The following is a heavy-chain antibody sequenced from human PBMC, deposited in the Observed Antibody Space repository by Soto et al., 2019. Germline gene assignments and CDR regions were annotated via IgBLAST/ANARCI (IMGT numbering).Heavy chain of an antibody. D-gene: IGHD4-17*01. J-gene: IGHJ6*02. Sequence: QVQLVQSGAEVKKPGASVKVSCKASGYTFTSYAMHWVRQAPGQRLEWMGWINAGNGNTKYSQKFHGRVTITSDTTASRAYMELSSLSAEDTAVYYCARDQSDGGDYSYYYYGMDVWGQGTTVTVSS. V-gene: IGHV1-3*01. CDR2: INAGNGNT. CDR1: GYTFTSYA. CDR3: ARDQSDGGDYSYYYYGMDV.